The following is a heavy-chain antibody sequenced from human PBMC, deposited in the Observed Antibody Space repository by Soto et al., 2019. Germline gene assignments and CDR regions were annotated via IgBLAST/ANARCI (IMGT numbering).Heavy chain of an antibody. V-gene: IGHV4-34*01. CDR1: GGSFSGYY. Sequence: QVQLQQWGAGLLKPSGTLFLTCAVYGGSFSGYYWSWIRQPPGKGLEWIGEINHSGVTNYKPSLKRRVTXSXDXXKNQFSLQLKSVTAADTALYYCARFSGSYYYAMDVWGQGSTVTVSS. CDR2: INHSGVT. D-gene: IGHD6-19*01. CDR3: ARFSGSYYYAMDV. J-gene: IGHJ6*02.